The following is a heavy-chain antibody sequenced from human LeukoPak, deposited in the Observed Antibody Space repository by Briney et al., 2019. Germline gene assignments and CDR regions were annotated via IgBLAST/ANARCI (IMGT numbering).Heavy chain of an antibody. D-gene: IGHD5-24*01. V-gene: IGHV4-39*07. CDR2: MYYRGNT. CDR1: GGSISTITYY. CDR3: ARDSPSDGYNSVGNY. Sequence: SETLSLTCTVSGGSISTITYYWGWIRQPPGKGLEWVGHMYYRGNTFYNPSLKSRVTISVDTSKNQFSLKLRSVTAADTAVYYCARDSPSDGYNSVGNYWGQGTLVTVSS. J-gene: IGHJ4*02.